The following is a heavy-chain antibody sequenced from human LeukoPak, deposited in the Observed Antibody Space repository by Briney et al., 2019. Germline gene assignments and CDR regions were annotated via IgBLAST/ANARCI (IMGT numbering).Heavy chain of an antibody. D-gene: IGHD4/OR15-4a*01. V-gene: IGHV3-30*18. CDR3: AKDKVLALDY. CDR2: ISYDGSNK. CDR1: GFTFSSYG. Sequence: GGSLRLSCAASGFTFSSYGMHWVRQAPGKGLECVAVISYDGSNKYYADSVKGRFTTSRDNSKNTLYLQMNSLRAEDTAVYYCAKDKVLALDYWGQGTLVTVSS. J-gene: IGHJ4*02.